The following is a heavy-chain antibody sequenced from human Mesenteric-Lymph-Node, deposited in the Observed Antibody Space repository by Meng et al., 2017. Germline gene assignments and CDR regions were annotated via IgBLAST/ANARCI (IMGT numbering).Heavy chain of an antibody. J-gene: IGHJ1*01. CDR3: TNDRLIH. CDR2: INTDGSSS. V-gene: IGHV3-74*01. Sequence: EVQLGEAGGDLVQPGGSLRLSWAGSGFTLSSYWMHWVRQAPGKGLVWISRINTDGSSSSYADSVKGRFTISRDNAKNTVYLQMNSLRAEDTAVYYCTNDRLIHWGQGALVTVSS. D-gene: IGHD1-1*01. CDR1: GFTLSSYW.